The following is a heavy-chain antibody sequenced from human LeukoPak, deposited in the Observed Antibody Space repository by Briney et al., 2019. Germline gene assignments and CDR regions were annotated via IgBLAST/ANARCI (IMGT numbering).Heavy chain of an antibody. V-gene: IGHV1-2*02. CDR1: GYTFIGYY. J-gene: IGHJ3*02. CDR2: INPNSGGT. Sequence: GASVKVSCKASGYTFIGYYMHWLRQAPGQGLEWMGWINPNSGGTNYAQKFQGRVTMTRDTSISTAYMELSRLRSDDTAVYYCARDYSTYCSSTSCQTAHDIWGQGTMVTVSS. D-gene: IGHD2-2*01. CDR3: ARDYSTYCSSTSCQTAHDI.